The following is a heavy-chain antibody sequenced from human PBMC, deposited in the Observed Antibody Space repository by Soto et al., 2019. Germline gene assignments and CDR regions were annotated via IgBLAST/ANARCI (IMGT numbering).Heavy chain of an antibody. D-gene: IGHD2-15*01. CDR1: GGAFSDYA. J-gene: IGHJ6*02. CDR2: IMPIFRAP. CDR3: ASWLKGPDIGNYYYGMDV. V-gene: IGHV1-69*12. Sequence: QVQLVQSGAEVKKPGSSVKVSCKASGGAFSDYAFSWVRQAPGQGLEWLGGIMPIFRAPDYAQKFQGRVTITAGEFTRTAYMEMNGLGSEDTAVYYCASWLKGPDIGNYYYGMDVWGQGTTVTVS.